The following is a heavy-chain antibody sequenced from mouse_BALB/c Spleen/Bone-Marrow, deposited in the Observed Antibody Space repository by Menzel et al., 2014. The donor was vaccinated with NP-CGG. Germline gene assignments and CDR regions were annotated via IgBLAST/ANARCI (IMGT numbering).Heavy chain of an antibody. D-gene: IGHD1-1*01. J-gene: IGHJ1*01. CDR2: INPDSSTI. CDR3: ARLNYYGNLFV. Sequence: EVHLVESGGGLVQPGGSLKLSCAASGFDFSRYWMSWVRQAPGKGLDWIGEINPDSSTINYTPSLKDKFITSRDNAKNXLYLQMSKVRSEDTALYYCARLNYYGNLFVWGAGTTVTVSS. V-gene: IGHV4-1*02. CDR1: GFDFSRYW.